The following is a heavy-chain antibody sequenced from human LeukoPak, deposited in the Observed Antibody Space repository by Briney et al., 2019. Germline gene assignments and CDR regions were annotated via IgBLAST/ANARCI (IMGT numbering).Heavy chain of an antibody. V-gene: IGHV3-30*18. D-gene: IGHD5-18*01. CDR2: ISYDGSNK. CDR3: AKDQRGGYSYGYDY. CDR1: GFTFSSYG. J-gene: IGHJ4*02. Sequence: GRSLRLSCAASGFTFSSYGMHWVRQAPGKGLEWVAVISYDGSNKYYADSVKGRFTISRDNSKNTLYLQMNSLRAEDTAVYYCAKDQRGGYSYGYDYWGQGTLVTVSS.